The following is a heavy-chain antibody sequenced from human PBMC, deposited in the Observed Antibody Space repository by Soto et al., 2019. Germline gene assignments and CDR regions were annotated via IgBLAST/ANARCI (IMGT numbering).Heavy chain of an antibody. Sequence: ASVKVSCKASGYTFTSDGISWVRQAPGQGLEWMGWISAYNGNTNYAQKLQGRVTMTTDTSTSTAYMELRSLRSDDTAVYYCARGFWSGYYTSGAFDIWGQGTMVTVSS. D-gene: IGHD3-3*01. CDR3: ARGFWSGYYTSGAFDI. J-gene: IGHJ3*02. CDR1: GYTFTSDG. CDR2: ISAYNGNT. V-gene: IGHV1-18*04.